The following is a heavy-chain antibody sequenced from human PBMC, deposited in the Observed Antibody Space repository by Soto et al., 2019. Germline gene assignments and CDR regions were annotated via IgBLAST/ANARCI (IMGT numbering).Heavy chain of an antibody. CDR1: GYSFTSYG. CDR3: ARGGGPYEGIEH. Sequence: ASVKVSCKASGYSFTSYGISWVRQAPGQGLEWMGWISADTGNTKSAQKLQGRVSLTTDTSTSTAYMDLRSLRSDDTAVYYCARGGGPYEGIEHWGQGTLVTVSS. D-gene: IGHD2-15*01. CDR2: ISADTGNT. V-gene: IGHV1-18*01. J-gene: IGHJ4*02.